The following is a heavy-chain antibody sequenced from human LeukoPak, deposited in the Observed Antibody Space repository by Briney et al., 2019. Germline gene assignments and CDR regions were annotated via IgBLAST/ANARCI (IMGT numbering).Heavy chain of an antibody. CDR3: ATDPWFGDYLGMDV. V-gene: IGHV1-24*01. D-gene: IGHD3-10*01. Sequence: ASVKVSCKVSGYTLTELSMHWVRQAPGKGLEWMGGFDPEDGETIYAQKFQGRVTMTEDTSTDTAYMELSSLRSEDTAVYYCATDPWFGDYLGMDVWGKGTTVTVSS. CDR2: FDPEDGET. J-gene: IGHJ6*04. CDR1: GYTLTELS.